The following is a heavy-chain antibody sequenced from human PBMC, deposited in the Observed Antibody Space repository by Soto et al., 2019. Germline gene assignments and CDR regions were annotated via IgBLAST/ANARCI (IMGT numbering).Heavy chain of an antibody. J-gene: IGHJ6*02. D-gene: IGHD2-8*01. V-gene: IGHV1-2*04. CDR3: ARGDSTDCSNGVCSFFYNHEMDV. CDR2: INPKSGGT. Sequence: ASVKVSCKASGYSFTDYHIHWVRQAPGQGLEWLGRINPKSGGTSTAQKFQGWVTMTTDTSISTASMELTRLTSDDTAIYYCARGDSTDCSNGVCSFFYNHEMDVWGQGTTVTVSS. CDR1: GYSFTDYH.